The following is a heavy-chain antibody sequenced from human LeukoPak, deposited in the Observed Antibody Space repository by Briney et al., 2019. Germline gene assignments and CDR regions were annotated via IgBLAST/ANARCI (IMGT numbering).Heavy chain of an antibody. D-gene: IGHD5-18*01. J-gene: IGHJ4*02. CDR1: GGSFSGYY. CDR2: INHSGST. Sequence: EXXSLTCAVYGGSFSGYYWSWIRQPPGKGLEWIGEINHSGSTNYNPSLKSRVTISVDTSKNQFSLKLSSVTAADTAVYYCARVPDRGYSYGYRYYFDYWGQGTLVTVSS. V-gene: IGHV4-34*01. CDR3: ARVPDRGYSYGYRYYFDY.